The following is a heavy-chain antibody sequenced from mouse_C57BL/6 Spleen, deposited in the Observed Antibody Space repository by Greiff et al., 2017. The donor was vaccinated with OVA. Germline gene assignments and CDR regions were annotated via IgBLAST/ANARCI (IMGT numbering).Heavy chain of an antibody. D-gene: IGHD2-5*01. CDR3: ARYGLYSNYGY. V-gene: IGHV1-81*01. CDR2: IYPRSGNT. J-gene: IGHJ2*01. Sequence: VKLQESGAELARPGASVKLSCKASGYTFTSYGISWVKQRTGQGLEWIGEIYPRSGNTYYNEKFKGKATLTADKSSSTAYMELRSLTSEDSAVYFCARYGLYSNYGYWGQGTTLTVSS. CDR1: GYTFTSYG.